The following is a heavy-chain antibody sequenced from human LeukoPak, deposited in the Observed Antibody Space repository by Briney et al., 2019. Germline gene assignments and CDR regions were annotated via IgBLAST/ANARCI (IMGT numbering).Heavy chain of an antibody. CDR2: MNPNSGNT. J-gene: IGHJ4*02. V-gene: IGHV1-8*01. CDR3: ARGDY. Sequence: ASVKVSCKASGYSFTSYDINWVRQATGQGLEWVGSMNPNSGNTDYAQKLQGRITMTRSTSISTAYMELSSLRSADTAVYYCARGDYWGQGTLVTVSS. CDR1: GYSFTSYD.